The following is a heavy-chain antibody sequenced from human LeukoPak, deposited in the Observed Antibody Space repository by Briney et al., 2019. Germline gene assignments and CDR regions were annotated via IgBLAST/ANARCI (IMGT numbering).Heavy chain of an antibody. CDR1: GFTVSSNY. V-gene: IGHV3-66*02. D-gene: IGHD5-12*01. CDR3: ARESRGYSGYDYY. J-gene: IGHJ4*02. Sequence: PGGSLRLSCAASGFTVSSNYMSWVRQAPGKGLEWVSVIYSGGSTYYADSVKGRFTISRDNSKNTLYLQMNSLRAEDTAVYYCARESRGYSGYDYYWGQGTLVTVSS. CDR2: IYSGGST.